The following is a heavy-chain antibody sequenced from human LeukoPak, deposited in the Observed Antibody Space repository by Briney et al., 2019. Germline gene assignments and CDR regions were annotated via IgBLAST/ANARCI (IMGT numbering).Heavy chain of an antibody. D-gene: IGHD1-26*01. Sequence: GGSLRLTCVGSGFTFSDKWMSWVRQAPGKGPEWVASIKKDGSQKYYVDSVKGRFTISRDNAQNSLYLQMSSLRVEDTAIYSCARVGWELLNLHFDPWGQGTLVTVSS. CDR2: IKKDGSQK. CDR3: ARVGWELLNLHFDP. CDR1: GFTFSDKW. J-gene: IGHJ5*02. V-gene: IGHV3-7*03.